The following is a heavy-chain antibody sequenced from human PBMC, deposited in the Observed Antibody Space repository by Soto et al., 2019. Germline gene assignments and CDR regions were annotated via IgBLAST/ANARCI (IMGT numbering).Heavy chain of an antibody. D-gene: IGHD5-12*01. CDR1: GGSISGYY. CDR2: IYYSGYT. J-gene: IGHJ4*02. V-gene: IGHV4-59*01. CDR3: AWDSVASGYD. Sequence: QVQLQESGPGLVKPSETLSLTCAVSGGSISGYYWSWIRQPPGKGLEWIGYIYYSGYTNYNPSLKSRVTISVDTSKNQFSRVLMSVTASDTAVYYCAWDSVASGYDWGQGTRVTVSS.